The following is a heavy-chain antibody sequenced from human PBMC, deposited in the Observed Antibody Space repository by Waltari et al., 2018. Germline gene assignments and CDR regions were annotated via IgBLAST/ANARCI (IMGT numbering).Heavy chain of an antibody. J-gene: IGHJ4*02. D-gene: IGHD2-2*01. Sequence: EVQLVEYGGGLVQPGGSLRLSCGASGFTFSRYWMSWVRQTPGKGLEWVANINYDGRQKYYVDSVKGRFTISRDNAKNSVYLQMNSLRVEDTAVYYCAKSRGFEYWGQGALITVSS. CDR1: GFTFSRYW. CDR2: INYDGRQK. CDR3: AKSRGFEY. V-gene: IGHV3-7*01.